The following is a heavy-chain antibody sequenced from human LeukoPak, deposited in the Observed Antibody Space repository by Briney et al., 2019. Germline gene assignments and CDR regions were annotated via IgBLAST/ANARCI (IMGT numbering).Heavy chain of an antibody. Sequence: AGGSLRLSCAASGFTFSSYSMNWVRQAPGKGLEWVSYISSSSSTIYYADSVKGRFTISRDNAKNSLYLQMNSLRAEDTAVYYCARDNSSGYWGPHYFDYWGQGTLVTVSS. D-gene: IGHD3-22*01. V-gene: IGHV3-48*04. CDR3: ARDNSSGYWGPHYFDY. CDR2: ISSSSSTI. CDR1: GFTFSSYS. J-gene: IGHJ4*02.